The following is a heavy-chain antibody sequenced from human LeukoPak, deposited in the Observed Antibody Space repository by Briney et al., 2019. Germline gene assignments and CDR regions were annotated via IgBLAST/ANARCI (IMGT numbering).Heavy chain of an antibody. CDR3: ARDPASGYPEFDY. D-gene: IGHD5-12*01. J-gene: IGHJ4*02. Sequence: GGSLRLSCAASGFTFSSYSMNWVRQAPGKGLEWVSSISSSSSYIYYADSVKGRFTISRDNAKNSLYLQMNSLRAEDTAVYYCARDPASGYPEFDYWGQGTLVTVSS. V-gene: IGHV3-21*01. CDR2: ISSSSSYI. CDR1: GFTFSSYS.